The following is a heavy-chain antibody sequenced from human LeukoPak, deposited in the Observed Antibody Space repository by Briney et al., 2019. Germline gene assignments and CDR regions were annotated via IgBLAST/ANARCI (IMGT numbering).Heavy chain of an antibody. J-gene: IGHJ6*02. Sequence: GGSLRLSCAASGFTFRSFAMSWVRLAPGKGLEWVSSISGSGARTYYADPVKGRFTISRDNSKNTLYLQMNSLRAEDTAVYYCAKGDSYYDFCMDVWGQGTTVTV. CDR3: AKGDSYYDFCMDV. CDR2: ISGSGART. CDR1: GFTFRSFA. D-gene: IGHD3-3*01. V-gene: IGHV3-23*01.